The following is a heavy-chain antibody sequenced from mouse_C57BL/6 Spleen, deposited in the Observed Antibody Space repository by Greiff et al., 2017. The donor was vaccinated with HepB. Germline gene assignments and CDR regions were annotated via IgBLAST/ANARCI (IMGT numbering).Heavy chain of an antibody. CDR3: ARAHYYGNYVLAWFAY. V-gene: IGHV5-4*01. J-gene: IGHJ3*01. Sequence: EVQVVESGGGLVKPGGSLKLSCAASGFTFSSYAMSWVRQTPEKRLEWVATISDGGSYTYYPDNVKGRFTISRDNAKNNLYQQMSHLKSEDTAMYYCARAHYYGNYVLAWFAYWGQGTLVTVSA. CDR2: ISDGGSYT. CDR1: GFTFSSYA. D-gene: IGHD2-1*01.